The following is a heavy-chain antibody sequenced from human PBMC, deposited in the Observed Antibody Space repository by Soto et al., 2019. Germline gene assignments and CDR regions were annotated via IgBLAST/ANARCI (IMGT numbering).Heavy chain of an antibody. CDR1: GGSISSSNW. CDR2: IYHSGST. D-gene: IGHD2-2*01. J-gene: IGHJ6*02. CDR3: ARDHIVVVPAASPSYYYYGMDV. V-gene: IGHV4-4*02. Sequence: SETLCLTCAVSGGSISSSNWWSWVRQPPGKGLEWIGEIYHSGSTNYNPSLKSRVTISVDKSKNQFSLKLSSVTAADTALYYCARDHIVVVPAASPSYYYYGMDVWGQGTTVTVSS.